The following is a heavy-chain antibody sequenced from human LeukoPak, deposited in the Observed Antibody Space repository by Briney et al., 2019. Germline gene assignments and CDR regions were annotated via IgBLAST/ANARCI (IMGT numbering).Heavy chain of an antibody. Sequence: SETLSRTCTVSGGSISSSSYYWGWIRQPPGKGLEWIGSIYYSGSTYYNPSLKSRVSITVDTSQNQFSLKLSSVTAADTAVYYCARRYDFWSGYYSYFDYWGQGTLVTVSS. CDR1: GGSISSSSYY. J-gene: IGHJ4*02. CDR3: ARRYDFWSGYYSYFDY. CDR2: IYYSGST. D-gene: IGHD3-3*01. V-gene: IGHV4-39*01.